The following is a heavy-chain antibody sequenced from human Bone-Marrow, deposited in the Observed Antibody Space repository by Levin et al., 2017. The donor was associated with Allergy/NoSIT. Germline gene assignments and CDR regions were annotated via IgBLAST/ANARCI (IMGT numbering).Heavy chain of an antibody. CDR3: ARVIDFWNYFYMDV. Sequence: MASETLSLTCSVSGGSISSGNYYWNWIRQPPGKGLEWIGSIDYSGSAKYSPSVKSRVTILADTSKNQFSLKLTSVTAADSAVYYCARVIDFWNYFYMDVWGKGTTVTVSS. CDR1: GGSISSGNYY. D-gene: IGHD3-3*01. CDR2: IDYSGSA. J-gene: IGHJ6*03. V-gene: IGHV4-61*01.